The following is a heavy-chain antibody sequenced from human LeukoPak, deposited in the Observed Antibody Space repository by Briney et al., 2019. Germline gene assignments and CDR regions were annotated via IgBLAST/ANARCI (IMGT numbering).Heavy chain of an antibody. CDR1: GGSISSGGYY. CDR2: IYYSGST. CDR3: ARDRRQQQLVPSYCYYGMDV. Sequence: SETLSLTCTVSGGSISSGGYYWSWIRQHPGKGLEWIGYIYYSGSTYYNPSLKSRVTISVDTSKNQFSLKLSSVTAADTAVYYCARDRRQQQLVPSYCYYGMDVWGQGTTVTVPS. J-gene: IGHJ6*02. V-gene: IGHV4-31*03. D-gene: IGHD6-13*01.